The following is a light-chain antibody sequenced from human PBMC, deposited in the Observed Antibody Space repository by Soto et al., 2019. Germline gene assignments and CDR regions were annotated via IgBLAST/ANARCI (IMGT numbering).Light chain of an antibody. CDR3: QQYNNWSPWT. J-gene: IGKJ1*01. V-gene: IGKV3-15*01. CDR1: QSVSSN. Sequence: EIVMTQSPATLSVSPGERATLSCRASQSVSSNLAWYQQKPGQAPRLLIYGASTRATGIPARFSGGGSGTEVTLTISSLQSEDFAVYYCQQYNNWSPWTFGQGTKVEIK. CDR2: GAS.